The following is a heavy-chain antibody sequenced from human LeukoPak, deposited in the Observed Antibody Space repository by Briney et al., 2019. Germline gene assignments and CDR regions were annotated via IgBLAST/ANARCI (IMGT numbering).Heavy chain of an antibody. CDR2: ISGYNGDT. V-gene: IGHV1-18*01. CDR3: ARDQRSSCSGGSCYYFDY. CDR1: GYTFTSYG. Sequence: ASVKVSCKASGYTFTSYGISWVRQAPGQGLEWVGWISGYNGDTNSARKLQGRVTMTTDTSTSTAYMELGSLISDDTAVYYCARDQRSSCSGGSCYYFDYWGQGTLVTVSP. D-gene: IGHD2-15*01. J-gene: IGHJ4*02.